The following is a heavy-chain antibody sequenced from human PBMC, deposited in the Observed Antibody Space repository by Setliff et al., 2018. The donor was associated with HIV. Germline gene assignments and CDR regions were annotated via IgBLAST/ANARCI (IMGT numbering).Heavy chain of an antibody. CDR2: TYHTGST. V-gene: IGHV4-31*03. D-gene: IGHD1-1*01. J-gene: IGHJ2*01. CDR1: GGSVKTIGFY. CDR3: ARVHRNDASGHYWYVDL. Sequence: SETLSLTCPVSGGSVKTIGFYWSWIRQRPGKGLERIGHTYHTGSTSYSPSPSLKSRVTISIDTSTNVFSLRLTSVTAADTAIYICARVHRNDASGHYWYVDLWGRGTPVTVSS.